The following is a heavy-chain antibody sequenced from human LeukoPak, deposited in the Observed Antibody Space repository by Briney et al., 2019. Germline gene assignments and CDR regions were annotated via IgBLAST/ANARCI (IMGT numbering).Heavy chain of an antibody. CDR3: ARGIVVVPAAMRYPFDY. V-gene: IGHV3-74*01. CDR2: INSDGSST. D-gene: IGHD2-2*01. CDR1: GFTFSSYW. J-gene: IGHJ4*02. Sequence: QPGGSLRLSCAASGFTFSSYWMHWVRHAPGKGLVWVSRINSDGSSTSYADSVKGRFTISRDNAKNTLYLQMNSLRAEDTAVYYCARGIVVVPAAMRYPFDYWGQGTLVTVSS.